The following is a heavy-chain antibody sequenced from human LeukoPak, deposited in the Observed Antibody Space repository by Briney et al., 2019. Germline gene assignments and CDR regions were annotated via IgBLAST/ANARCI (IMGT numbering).Heavy chain of an antibody. J-gene: IGHJ6*03. CDR1: GYTSTSYG. CDR3: ARTYSSSSIGYYYYMDV. V-gene: IGHV1-18*01. D-gene: IGHD6-13*01. CDR2: ISAYNGNT. Sequence: ASVKVSCKASGYTSTSYGISWVRQAPGQGLEWMGWISAYNGNTNYAQKLQGRVTMTTDTSTSTAYMELRSLRSDDTAVYYCARTYSSSSIGYYYYMDVWGKGTTVTVSS.